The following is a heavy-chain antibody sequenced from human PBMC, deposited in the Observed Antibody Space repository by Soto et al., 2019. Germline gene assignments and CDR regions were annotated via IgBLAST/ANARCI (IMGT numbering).Heavy chain of an antibody. CDR3: AHRSSRCRPYYFDY. D-gene: IGHD6-19*01. J-gene: IGHJ4*02. V-gene: IGHV3-23*01. CDR2: IGGSGVST. Sequence: EVQLLESGGGLVQPGGSLRLSCGASGFTFDTYTMSWVRQSPGKGLEWVSAIGGSGVSTYYADSVKGRFTISRDNSKTTLYLQMNSLRADDTAVYYCAHRSSRCRPYYFDYWGQGSLVSVSS. CDR1: GFTFDTYT.